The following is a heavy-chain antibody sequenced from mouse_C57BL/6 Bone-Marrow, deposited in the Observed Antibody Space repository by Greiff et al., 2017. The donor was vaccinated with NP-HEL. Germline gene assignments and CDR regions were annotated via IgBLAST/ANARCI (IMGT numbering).Heavy chain of an antibody. D-gene: IGHD1-1*01. CDR1: GYTFTSYG. Sequence: QVQLQQSGAELARPGASVKLSCKASGYTFTSYGISWVKQRTGQGLEWIGEIYPRSGNTYYNEKFKGKATMTADKSSSTAYMELRRLTSEDSAVYVCARDYYGSRGAMDYWGQGTSVTVSA. V-gene: IGHV1-81*01. CDR3: ARDYYGSRGAMDY. CDR2: IYPRSGNT. J-gene: IGHJ4*01.